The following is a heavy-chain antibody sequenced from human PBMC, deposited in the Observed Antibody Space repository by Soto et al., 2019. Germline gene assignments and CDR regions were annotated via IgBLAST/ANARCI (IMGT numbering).Heavy chain of an antibody. V-gene: IGHV4-31*03. CDR1: GGSISSGGYY. CDR3: ARDIFGVEDYGMDV. D-gene: IGHD3-3*02. Sequence: SETLSLTCTVSGGSISSGGYYWSWIRQHPGKGLEWIGYIYYSGITYYNPSLKSRVTISVDTSKNQFSLKLSSVTAADTAVYYCARDIFGVEDYGMDVWGQGTTVTVSS. CDR2: IYYSGIT. J-gene: IGHJ6*02.